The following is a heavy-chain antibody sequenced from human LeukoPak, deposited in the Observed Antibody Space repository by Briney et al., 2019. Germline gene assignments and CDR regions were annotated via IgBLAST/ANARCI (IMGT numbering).Heavy chain of an antibody. CDR3: ARMPGYSYYYMDV. J-gene: IGHJ6*03. D-gene: IGHD5-18*01. CDR2: IYHSGST. CDR1: GESFSDFSGYY. V-gene: IGHV4-38-2*01. Sequence: PSETLSLTCAVSGESFSDFSGYYWSWIRLTPGKGLEWIGSIYHSGSTYYNPSLKSRVTISVDTSKNQFSLKLSSVTAADTAVYYCARMPGYSYYYMDVWGKGTTVTVSS.